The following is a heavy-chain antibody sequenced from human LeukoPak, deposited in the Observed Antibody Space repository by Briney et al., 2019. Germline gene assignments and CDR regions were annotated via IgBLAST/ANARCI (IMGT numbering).Heavy chain of an antibody. Sequence: SETLSLTCSVSGYSFTSGHYLGWIRQPPGNGLEWIANIYHTGSPHYNPSLKSRVTISVDTSTNQFSLKLSSVTAADTAVYYCARYCTSTTCILRGFDYWGQGTLVTVSS. CDR2: IYHTGSP. CDR1: GYSFTSGHY. V-gene: IGHV4-38-2*01. D-gene: IGHD2-2*01. CDR3: ARYCTSTTCILRGFDY. J-gene: IGHJ4*02.